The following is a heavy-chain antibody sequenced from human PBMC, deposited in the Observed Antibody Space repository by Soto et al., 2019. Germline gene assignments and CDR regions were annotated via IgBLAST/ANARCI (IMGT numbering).Heavy chain of an antibody. CDR3: AKGGLGGVSSGIAAAGTPYYYYGMDV. D-gene: IGHD6-13*01. J-gene: IGHJ6*02. CDR1: GFTFSSYA. V-gene: IGHV3-23*01. CDR2: ISGSGGST. Sequence: QSGGSLRLSCAASGFTFSSYAMSWVRQAPGKGLEWVSAISGSGGSTYYADSVKGRFTISRDNSKNTLYLQMNSLRAEDTAVYYCAKGGLGGVSSGIAAAGTPYYYYGMDVWGQGTTVTVSS.